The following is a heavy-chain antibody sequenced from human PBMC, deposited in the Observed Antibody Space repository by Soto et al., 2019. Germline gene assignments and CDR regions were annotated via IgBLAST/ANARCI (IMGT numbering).Heavy chain of an antibody. CDR2: IIPIFGTP. J-gene: IGHJ4*02. CDR3: ARVPIGYCNSSSCFTRMLFDF. CDR1: GGTFRSNA. D-gene: IGHD2-2*02. Sequence: SVEVSCQASGGTFRSNAINWMRQAPGQVLEWMGGIIPIFGTPNYAQKFQGRVTITADASTRTAYMELSSLKSDDTAVYFCARVPIGYCNSSSCFTRMLFDFWGQGNLVTASS. V-gene: IGHV1-69*13.